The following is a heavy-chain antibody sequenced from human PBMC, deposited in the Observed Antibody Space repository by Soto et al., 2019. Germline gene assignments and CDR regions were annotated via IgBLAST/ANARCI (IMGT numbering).Heavy chain of an antibody. CDR3: ARSLTEQLAPYDY. Sequence: PGESLKISCKGSGYSFTSYWISWVRQMPGKGLEWMGRIYPGDSYTKYSPSFQGHVTISADKSISTAYLQWSSLKASDTAMYYCARSLTEQLAPYDYWGQGTLVTVSS. J-gene: IGHJ4*02. D-gene: IGHD6-13*01. V-gene: IGHV5-10-1*01. CDR2: IYPGDSYT. CDR1: GYSFTSYW.